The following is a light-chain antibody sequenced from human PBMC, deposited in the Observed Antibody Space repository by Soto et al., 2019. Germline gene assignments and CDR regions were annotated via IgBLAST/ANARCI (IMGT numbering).Light chain of an antibody. J-gene: IGKJ1*01. CDR2: AAS. CDR3: QQLNSYPVT. CDR1: QGIRSY. Sequence: DIQLTQSPSFLSASVGDRVTITCRASQGIRSYLAWYQQKPGKAPKLLIYAASTLQSGVPSRFSGSGSGTEFTLTISSLQPEDFATDYCQQLNSYPVTFGQGTKVEIK. V-gene: IGKV1-9*01.